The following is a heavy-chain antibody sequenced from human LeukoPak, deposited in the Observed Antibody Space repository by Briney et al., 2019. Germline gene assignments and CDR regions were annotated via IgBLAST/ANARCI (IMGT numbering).Heavy chain of an antibody. V-gene: IGHV5-51*01. CDR2: IYPGDSET. CDR3: TRSPRDGYHDSFDI. Sequence: GESLKIPCKGSGYSFTTYWIAWVRQMPGEGLEWMGIIYPGDSETRYSPSFQGQVTISVDKSITTAYLQWGSLKASDTAMYYCTRSPRDGYHDSFDIWGQGTMVTVFS. D-gene: IGHD5-24*01. CDR1: GYSFTTYW. J-gene: IGHJ3*02.